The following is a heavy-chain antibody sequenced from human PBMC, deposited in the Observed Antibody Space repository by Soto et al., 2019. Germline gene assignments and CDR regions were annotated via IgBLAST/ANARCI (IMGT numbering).Heavy chain of an antibody. D-gene: IGHD3-22*01. CDR3: ARVPTYLYDSSGRPFHI. V-gene: IGHV1-3*01. CDR1: GYTFTSYA. CDR2: INAGNGNT. J-gene: IGHJ3*02. Sequence: QVQPVQSGAEVKKPGASVKVSCKASGYTFTSYAMHWVRQAPGQRLEWMGWINAGNGNTKYSQKFQGGVTITSDTSASTAYMELSSLRSEDTAVYYCARVPTYLYDSSGRPFHIRGPGTMVTVSS.